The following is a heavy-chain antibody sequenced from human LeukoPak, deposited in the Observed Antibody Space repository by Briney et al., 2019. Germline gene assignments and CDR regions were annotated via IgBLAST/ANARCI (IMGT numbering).Heavy chain of an antibody. V-gene: IGHV1-69*13. D-gene: IGHD2-2*01. J-gene: IGHJ3*02. CDR2: IIPIFGTA. CDR3: ARGYLYCSSTSCNWGQAFDI. Sequence: GASVKVSCKASGGTFSSYAICWVRQAPGQGLEWMGGIIPIFGTANYAQKFQGRVTITADESTSTAYMELSSLRSEDTAVYYCARGYLYCSSTSCNWGQAFDIWGQGTMVTVSS. CDR1: GGTFSSYA.